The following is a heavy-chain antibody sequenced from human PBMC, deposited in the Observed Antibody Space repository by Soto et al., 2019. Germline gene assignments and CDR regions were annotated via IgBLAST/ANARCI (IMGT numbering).Heavy chain of an antibody. CDR3: AGLYTSSPLFNY. D-gene: IGHD6-6*01. V-gene: IGHV4-59*01. J-gene: IGHJ4*02. CDR1: GGSISSYY. Sequence: ETLSLTCTVSGGSISSYYWSWIRQPPGKGLEWIGFIYYSGNTHYTPSLKSRVTLALDTSKNQFSLKLNSVTAADTAVYYCAGLYTSSPLFNYWGQGALVTVSS. CDR2: IYYSGNT.